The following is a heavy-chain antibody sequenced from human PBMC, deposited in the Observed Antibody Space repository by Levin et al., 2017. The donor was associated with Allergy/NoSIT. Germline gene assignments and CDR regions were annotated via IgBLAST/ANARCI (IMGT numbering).Heavy chain of an antibody. D-gene: IGHD3-22*01. V-gene: IGHV3-30*04. CDR1: GFTFSSYA. J-gene: IGHJ4*02. CDR2: ISYDGSNK. CDR3: ARDRRPYYYDSSGYYSF. Sequence: GESLKISCAASGFTFSSYAMHWVRQAPGKGLEWVAVISYDGSNKYYADSVKGRFTISRDNSKNTLYLQMNSLRAEDTAVYYCARDRRPYYYDSSGYYSFWGQGTLVTVSS.